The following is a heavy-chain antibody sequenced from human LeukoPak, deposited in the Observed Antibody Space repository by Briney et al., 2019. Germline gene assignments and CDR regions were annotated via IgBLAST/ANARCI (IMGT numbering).Heavy chain of an antibody. J-gene: IGHJ5*02. Sequence: GGSLRLSCAASGFTVSSNYMSWVRQAPGKGLEWVSVIYSGGSTYYADSVKGRFTISRDNPKNTLYLQMNSLRAEDTAVYYCARSRYYDSSGYGTWGQGTLVTVSS. CDR2: IYSGGST. CDR1: GFTVSSNY. D-gene: IGHD3-22*01. V-gene: IGHV3-53*01. CDR3: ARSRYYDSSGYGT.